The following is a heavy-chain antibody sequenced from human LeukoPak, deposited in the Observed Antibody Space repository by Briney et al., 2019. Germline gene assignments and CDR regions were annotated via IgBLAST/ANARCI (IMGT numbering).Heavy chain of an antibody. CDR2: IYYSGST. Sequence: SETLSLTCTVSGGSISSYYWSWIRQPPGKGLEWIGYIYYSGSTNYNPSLKSRVTISVDTSKNQFSLKLSSVTAADTAVYYCARDRNSDEAFDYWGQGTLVTVSS. J-gene: IGHJ4*02. D-gene: IGHD4-23*01. CDR1: GGSISSYY. CDR3: ARDRNSDEAFDY. V-gene: IGHV4-59*12.